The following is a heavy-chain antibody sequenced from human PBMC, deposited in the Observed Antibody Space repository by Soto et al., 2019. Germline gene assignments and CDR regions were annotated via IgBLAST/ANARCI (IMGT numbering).Heavy chain of an antibody. J-gene: IGHJ4*02. CDR1: GGSFSGYY. V-gene: IGHV4-34*01. CDR3: ARGPIVATITRQFDY. CDR2: INHSGST. Sequence: PSETLSLTCAVYGGSFSGYYWSWIRQPPGKGLEWIGEINHSGSTNYNPSLKSRVTISVDTSKNQFSLKLSSVTAADTAVYYCARGPIVATITRQFDYWGQGTLVTVSS. D-gene: IGHD5-12*01.